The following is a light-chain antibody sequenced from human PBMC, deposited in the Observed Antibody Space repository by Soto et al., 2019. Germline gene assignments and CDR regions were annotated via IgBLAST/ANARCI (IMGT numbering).Light chain of an antibody. CDR3: QQSYNTPWT. J-gene: IGKJ1*01. CDR2: GAF. Sequence: DIQMTQSPSTLPSSLGDRVTITCRASQTISRYANWYQQKPGKAPKLLISGAFDLQTGVPSRFSGSGSGTDGTITINGLKTDDGATYYCQQSYNTPWTFGQGTKVDIK. V-gene: IGKV1-39*01. CDR1: QTISRY.